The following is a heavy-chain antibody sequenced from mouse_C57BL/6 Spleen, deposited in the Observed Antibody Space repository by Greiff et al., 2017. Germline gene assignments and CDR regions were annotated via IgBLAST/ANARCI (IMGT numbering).Heavy chain of an antibody. Sequence: QVQLQQPGAELVKPGASVKLSCKASGYTFTSYWMQWVKQRPGQGLEWIGEIDPSDSYTNYNQKFKGKATLTVDTSSSTAYMQLSSLTSADSAVYYCARRDYYDYDVGNYFDYWGQGTTLTVSS. D-gene: IGHD2-4*01. V-gene: IGHV1-50*01. CDR2: IDPSDSYT. CDR1: GYTFTSYW. J-gene: IGHJ2*01. CDR3: ARRDYYDYDVGNYFDY.